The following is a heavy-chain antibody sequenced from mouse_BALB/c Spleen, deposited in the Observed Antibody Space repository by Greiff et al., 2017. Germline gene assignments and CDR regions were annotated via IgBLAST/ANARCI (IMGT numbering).Heavy chain of an antibody. V-gene: IGHV5-6-3*01. Sequence: EVMLVESGGGLVQPGGSLKLSCAASGFTFSSYGMSWVRQTPDKRLELVATLNSNGGSTYYPDSVKGRFTISRDNAKNTLYLQMSSLKSEDTAMYYCARDPPYYWGQGTSVTVSS. CDR2: LNSNGGST. J-gene: IGHJ4*01. CDR3: ARDPPYY. CDR1: GFTFSSYG.